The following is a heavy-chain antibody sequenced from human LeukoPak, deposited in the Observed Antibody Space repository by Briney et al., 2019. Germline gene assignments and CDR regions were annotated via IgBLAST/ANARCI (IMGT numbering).Heavy chain of an antibody. J-gene: IGHJ4*02. V-gene: IGHV3-15*01. CDR1: GFTFSNDW. CDR2: IKRKTDVGTT. CDR3: THGGPHGDYYDY. D-gene: IGHD3-16*01. Sequence: GGSLRLPCAASGFTFSNDWMSWVRQAPGKGLEWVGRIKRKTDVGTTDYGAPVKGRFTISRDDSKDTLYLQMDGLKTEDTAVYYCTHGGPHGDYYDYWGQGTLVTVSS.